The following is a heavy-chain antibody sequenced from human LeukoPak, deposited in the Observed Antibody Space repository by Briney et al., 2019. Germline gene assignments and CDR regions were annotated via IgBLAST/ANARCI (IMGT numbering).Heavy chain of an antibody. CDR2: ISGSGGST. D-gene: IGHD3-3*01. Sequence: PGGSLRLSCAASGFTFSSYAMSWVRQAPGKGLEWVSAISGSGGSTYYADSVKGRFTISRDNSKNTLYLQMNSLRAEDTAVYYCAKGAITIFGVAIATNWFDPWGQGTLVTVSS. CDR3: AKGAITIFGVAIATNWFDP. CDR1: GFTFSSYA. J-gene: IGHJ5*02. V-gene: IGHV3-23*01.